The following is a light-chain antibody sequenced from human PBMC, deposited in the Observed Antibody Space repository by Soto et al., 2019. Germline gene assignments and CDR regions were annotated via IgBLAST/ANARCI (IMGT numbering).Light chain of an antibody. V-gene: IGLV2-14*01. CDR2: EVS. CDR1: SSDVGGYNY. J-gene: IGLJ2*01. CDR3: SSYTSGSTYVV. Sequence: QSALTQPASVSGSPGQSITISCIGTSSDVGGYNYVSWYQQHPGKAPKLMIYEVSNRPSGVSNRFSGSKSGNTASLTISGLQAEDEADYYCSSYTSGSTYVVFGGGTKLTVL.